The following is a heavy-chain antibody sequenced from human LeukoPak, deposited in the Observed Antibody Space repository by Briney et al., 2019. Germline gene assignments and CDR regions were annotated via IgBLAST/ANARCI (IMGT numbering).Heavy chain of an antibody. J-gene: IGHJ4*02. CDR1: GYTFSSYV. D-gene: IGHD3-16*01. CDR2: VIPDSGNT. CDR3: AKDRGRAGDFDY. V-gene: IGHV1-3*01. Sequence: ASVKVSCKSAGYTFSSYVIHWVRQAPGQRLEWMGWVIPDSGNTEYSHKFQGRVAFTSDTSASTAYMELSSLRSEDTAVYYCAKDRGRAGDFDYWGQGTLVTVSS.